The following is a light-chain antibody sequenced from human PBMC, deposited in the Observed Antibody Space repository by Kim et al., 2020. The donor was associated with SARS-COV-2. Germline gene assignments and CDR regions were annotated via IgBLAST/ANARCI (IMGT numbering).Light chain of an antibody. V-gene: IGLV3-1*01. J-gene: IGLJ2*01. CDR2: QDI. CDR3: QAWDSSLVV. Sequence: VSPGQTANITCSGDKLGDKYVCWYQQKPGQSPVVVIYQDIKRPSGIPERFSGSTSGNTATLTISGTQAMDEADYYCQAWDSSLVVFGGGTQLTVL. CDR1: KLGDKY.